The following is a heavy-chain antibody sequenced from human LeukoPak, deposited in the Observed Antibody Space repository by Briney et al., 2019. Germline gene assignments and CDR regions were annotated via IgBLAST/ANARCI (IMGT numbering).Heavy chain of an antibody. V-gene: IGHV4-34*01. Sequence: SETLSLTCAVYGGSFSGYYWSWIRQPPGKGLERIGEINHSGSTNYNPSLKSRVTISVDTSKNQFSLKLSSVTAADTAVYYCARKGSDIAVAGTTKDWFDPWGQGTLVTVSS. J-gene: IGHJ5*02. CDR3: ARKGSDIAVAGTTKDWFDP. D-gene: IGHD6-19*01. CDR2: INHSGST. CDR1: GGSFSGYY.